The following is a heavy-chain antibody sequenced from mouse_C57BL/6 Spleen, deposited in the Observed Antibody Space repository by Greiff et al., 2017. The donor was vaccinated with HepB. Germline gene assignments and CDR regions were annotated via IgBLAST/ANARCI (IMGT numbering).Heavy chain of an antibody. CDR1: GFTFSSYG. J-gene: IGHJ4*01. CDR3: ARRGDYSMDY. D-gene: IGHD1-1*01. Sequence: EVKLVESGGDLVKPGGSLKLSCAASGFTFSSYGMSWVRQTPDKRLEWVATISSGGSYTYYPDSVKGRFTISRDNAQNTLYLQMSSLKSEDTAMYYCARRGDYSMDYWGQGTSVTVSS. CDR2: ISSGGSYT. V-gene: IGHV5-6*02.